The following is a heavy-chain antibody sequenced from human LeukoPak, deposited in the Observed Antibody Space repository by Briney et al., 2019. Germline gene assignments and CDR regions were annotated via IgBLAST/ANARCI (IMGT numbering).Heavy chain of an antibody. CDR1: GGSISSYY. J-gene: IGHJ4*02. Sequence: SETLSLTCTVSGGSISSYYWSWIRQPPGKGLEWIGYIHYSGSTSYSPSLKSRVTFSLDTSKMQFSLKLNSVTAADTAVYYCARYAADGRTLEYWGQGTLVTVSS. CDR3: ARYAADGRTLEY. V-gene: IGHV4-59*01. CDR2: IHYSGST. D-gene: IGHD6-13*01.